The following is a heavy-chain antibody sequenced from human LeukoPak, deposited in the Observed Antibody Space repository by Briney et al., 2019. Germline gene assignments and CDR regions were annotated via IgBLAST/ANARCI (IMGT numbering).Heavy chain of an antibody. Sequence: GGSLRLSCGASGFTFNDYAMHWVRQAPGKGLEWVSLISGDGGYTYYADSVKGRFTISRDNSRNSLYLQMNSLRSEDTALYHCVKDHSSGYSYGSRNHYYYFAMDVWGQGTTVTVSS. V-gene: IGHV3-43*02. CDR3: VKDHSSGYSYGSRNHYYYFAMDV. D-gene: IGHD5-18*01. CDR1: GFTFNDYA. CDR2: ISGDGGYT. J-gene: IGHJ6*02.